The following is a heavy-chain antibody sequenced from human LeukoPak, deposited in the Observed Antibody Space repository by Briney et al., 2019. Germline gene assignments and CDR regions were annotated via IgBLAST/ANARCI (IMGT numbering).Heavy chain of an antibody. V-gene: IGHV3-30*18. D-gene: IGHD2-15*01. J-gene: IGHJ4*02. CDR2: ISYDGSQK. CDR1: GFDFSAFG. CDR3: AKDNGSPSLVVVLVATAPDY. Sequence: GGSLRLSCAASGFDFSAFGMNWVRQAPGKGLEWVAVISYDGSQKYYADSVKGRFTISRDNSKNTVYLQMNSLSAEDTAVYYCAKDNGSPSLVVVLVATAPDYWGQGTLVTVSS.